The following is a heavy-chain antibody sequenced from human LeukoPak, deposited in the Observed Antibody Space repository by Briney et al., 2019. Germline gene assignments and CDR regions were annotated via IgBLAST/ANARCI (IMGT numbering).Heavy chain of an antibody. CDR1: GDSISSYY. Sequence: SETLSLTCTVSGDSISSYYWSWIRQPPGKVLEWIGYIYYSGSTNYNPSLKSRVTISVDTSKNQFSLKLSSVTAADTAVYYCARRAGGGRITMVRGATYFDYWGQGTLVTVSS. CDR2: IYYSGST. J-gene: IGHJ4*02. V-gene: IGHV4-59*01. CDR3: ARRAGGGRITMVRGATYFDY. D-gene: IGHD3-10*01.